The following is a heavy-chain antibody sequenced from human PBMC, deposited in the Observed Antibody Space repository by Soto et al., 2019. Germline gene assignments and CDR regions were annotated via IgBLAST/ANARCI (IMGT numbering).Heavy chain of an antibody. Sequence: EVQLLESGGDLVQPGGSLRVSCAASGFTFSSYTMTWVRQAPGKGLEWVSGINSGGRTYYADSVKGRFTISRDDSKNTLYLQIISLRAEDTAVYYCAKDLRPDGVWDFDYWGQGTLVTVSS. D-gene: IGHD4-17*01. CDR2: INSGGRT. CDR1: GFTFSSYT. CDR3: AKDLRPDGVWDFDY. J-gene: IGHJ4*02. V-gene: IGHV3-23*01.